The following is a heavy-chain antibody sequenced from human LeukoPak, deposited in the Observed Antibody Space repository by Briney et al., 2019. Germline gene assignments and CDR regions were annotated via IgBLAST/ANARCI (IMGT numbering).Heavy chain of an antibody. CDR2: IWYDGSNK. V-gene: IGHV3-33*01. J-gene: IGHJ4*02. D-gene: IGHD3-22*01. CDR1: GFTFSSYG. CDR3: ARDMDQDYYDSSGLDY. Sequence: PGGSLRPSCAASGFTFSSYGMHWVRQAPGKGLEWVAVIWYDGSNKYYADSVKGRFTISRDNSKNTLYLQMNSLRAEDTAVYYCARDMDQDYYDSSGLDYWGQGTLVTVSS.